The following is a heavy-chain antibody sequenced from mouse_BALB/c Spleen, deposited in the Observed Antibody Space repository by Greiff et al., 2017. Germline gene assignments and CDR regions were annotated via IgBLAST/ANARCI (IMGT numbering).Heavy chain of an antibody. CDR2: INPGSGGT. J-gene: IGHJ4*01. Sequence: QVQLQQSGAELVRPGTSVKVSCKASGYAFTNYLIEWVKQRPGQGLEWIGVINPGSGGTNYNEKFKGKATLTADKSSSTAYMQLSSPTSDDSAVYFCALTARARDYYAMDYWGQGTSVTVSS. CDR3: ALTARARDYYAMDY. D-gene: IGHD3-2*01. V-gene: IGHV1-54*01. CDR1: GYAFTNYL.